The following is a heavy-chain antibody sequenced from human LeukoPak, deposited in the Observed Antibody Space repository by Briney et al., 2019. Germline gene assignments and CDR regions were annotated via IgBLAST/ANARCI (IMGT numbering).Heavy chain of an antibody. V-gene: IGHV3-30*18. CDR1: GFIFSTYG. CDR2: ISYDGVYR. J-gene: IGHJ4*02. CDR3: AKDFAVVGASSFDY. D-gene: IGHD1-26*01. Sequence: GGSLRLSCAASGFIFSTYGMHWVRQAPGKGLEWVAVISYDGVYRYYGDSVKGRFTISRDNPKNTLYLQIDSLRAEDTAVYYCAKDFAVVGASSFDYWGQGTLVTVSS.